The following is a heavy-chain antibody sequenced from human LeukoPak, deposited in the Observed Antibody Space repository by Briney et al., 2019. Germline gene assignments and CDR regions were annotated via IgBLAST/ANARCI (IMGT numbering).Heavy chain of an antibody. CDR3: ARRDGYNLNWFDP. V-gene: IGHV3-74*01. CDR1: GFTFSSYW. D-gene: IGHD5-24*01. Sequence: PGGSLRLSCAVSGFTFSSYWMHWARQAPGKGLVWVSGINSDGSSTTYADSVKGRFTVSRDNAKNTLYLQMNSLRAEDTAVYYCARRDGYNLNWFDPWGQGTQVTVSS. CDR2: INSDGSST. J-gene: IGHJ5*02.